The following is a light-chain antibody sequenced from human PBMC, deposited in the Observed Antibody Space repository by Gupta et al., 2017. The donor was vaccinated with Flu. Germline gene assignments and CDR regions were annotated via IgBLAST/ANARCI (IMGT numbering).Light chain of an antibody. Sequence: DIQMTQSPSSLSASVGDRVIITCQASQDISNFLNWYQQTPGKAPKLLIYHASNLETGVPSRFSGSGSGTDFTFTISSLQPEDIATYYCQHYDGLPYSFGQGTKLEIK. J-gene: IGKJ2*03. CDR1: QDISNF. V-gene: IGKV1-33*01. CDR2: HAS. CDR3: QHYDGLPYS.